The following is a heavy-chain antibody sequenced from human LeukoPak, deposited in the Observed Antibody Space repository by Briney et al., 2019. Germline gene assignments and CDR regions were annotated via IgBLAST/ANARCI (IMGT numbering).Heavy chain of an antibody. D-gene: IGHD3-10*01. CDR3: AKYKVWDYYGSGSSGYFDY. CDR1: GFTFSSYG. V-gene: IGHV3-23*01. Sequence: AGGSLRLFCAASGFTFSSYGMSWVRQAPGKGLEWVSAISGSGGSTYYADSVKGRFTISRDNSKNTLYLQMNSLRAEDTAVYYCAKYKVWDYYGSGSSGYFDYWGQGTLVTVSS. J-gene: IGHJ4*02. CDR2: ISGSGGST.